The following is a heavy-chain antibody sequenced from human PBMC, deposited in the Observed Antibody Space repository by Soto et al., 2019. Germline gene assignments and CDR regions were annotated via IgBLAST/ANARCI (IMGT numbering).Heavy chain of an antibody. CDR3: ARDFRAYSSSWYISYYYGMDV. D-gene: IGHD6-13*01. J-gene: IGHJ6*02. V-gene: IGHV3-21*01. CDR2: ISSSSSYI. CDR1: GFTFSSYS. Sequence: EVQLVESGGGLVKPGGSLRLSCAASGFTFSSYSMNWVRQAPVKGLEWVSSISSSSSYIYYADSVKGRFTISRDNAKNSLYLQMNSLRAEDTAVYYCARDFRAYSSSWYISYYYGMDVWGQGTTVTVSS.